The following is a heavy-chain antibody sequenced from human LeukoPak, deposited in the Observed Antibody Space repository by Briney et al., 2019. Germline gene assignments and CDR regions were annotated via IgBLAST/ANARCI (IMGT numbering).Heavy chain of an antibody. CDR2: IYHSGST. J-gene: IGHJ5*02. CDR3: ARHRPSGSYLDP. V-gene: IGHV4-38-2*01. D-gene: IGHD1-26*01. Sequence: PSETLSLTCAVSGYSTSSGYYWGWIRQPPGKGLEWIGSIYHSGSTYYNPSLKSRVTISVDTSKNQFSLKLSSVTAADTAVYYCARHRPSGSYLDPWGQGTLVTVSS. CDR1: GYSTSSGYY.